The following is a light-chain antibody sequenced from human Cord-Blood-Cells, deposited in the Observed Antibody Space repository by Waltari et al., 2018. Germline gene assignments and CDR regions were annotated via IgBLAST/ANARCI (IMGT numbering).Light chain of an antibody. CDR1: SSTTGSNY. J-gene: IGLJ1*01. V-gene: IGLV1-47*01. CDR3: AAWDDSLSGYV. CDR2: RNN. Sequence: QSVLTQPPSASGTPGQRVTISCSGSSSTTGSNYVYWYQQLPGTAPKLLIYRNNQQPSGVPDRFSGSKSGTSASLAISGLRSEDEADYYCAAWDDSLSGYVLGTGTKVTVL.